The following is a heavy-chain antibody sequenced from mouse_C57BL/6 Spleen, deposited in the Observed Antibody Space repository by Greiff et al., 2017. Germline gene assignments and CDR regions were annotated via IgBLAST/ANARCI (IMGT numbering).Heavy chain of an antibody. Sequence: EVQVVESGGDLVKPGGSLKLSCAASGFTFSSYGMSWVRQTPDKRLEWVATISSGGGYTYYPDSVKGRFTISRDNAKNTLYLQMSSLKSEDTAMYYCARGGNYFYYAMDYWGQGTSVTVST. J-gene: IGHJ4*01. D-gene: IGHD2-1*01. CDR1: GFTFSSYG. V-gene: IGHV5-6*01. CDR2: ISSGGGYT. CDR3: ARGGNYFYYAMDY.